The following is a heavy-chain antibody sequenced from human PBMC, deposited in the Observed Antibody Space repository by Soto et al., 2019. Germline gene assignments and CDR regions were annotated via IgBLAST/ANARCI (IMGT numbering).Heavy chain of an antibody. CDR3: ARHPLSTGDFDY. D-gene: IGHD7-27*01. CDR2: IYYSGST. J-gene: IGHJ4*02. Sequence: SETLSLTCTVSGGSISSYYWSWIRQPPGKGLEWIGYIYYSGSTNYNPSLKSRVTISVDTSKNQFSLKLSSVTAADTAVYYCARHPLSTGDFDYWGQGTLVTVSS. CDR1: GGSISSYY. V-gene: IGHV4-59*08.